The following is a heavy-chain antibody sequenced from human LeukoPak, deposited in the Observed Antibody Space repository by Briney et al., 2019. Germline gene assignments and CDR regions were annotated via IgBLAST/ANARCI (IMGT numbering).Heavy chain of an antibody. CDR3: AREVYYDSSGYYN. V-gene: IGHV1-8*03. CDR2: MNPNSGNT. Sequence: ASVKVSWKASGYTFTNYDINWVRQATGQGLEWMGWMNPNSGNTGYAQKFQGRVTITRNTSISTAYMELSSLRSEDTAVYYCAREVYYDSSGYYNWGQGTLVTVSS. J-gene: IGHJ4*02. D-gene: IGHD3-22*01. CDR1: GYTFTNYD.